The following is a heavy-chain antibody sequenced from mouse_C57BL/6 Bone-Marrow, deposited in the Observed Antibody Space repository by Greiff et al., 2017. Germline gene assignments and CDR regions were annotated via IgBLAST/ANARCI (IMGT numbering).Heavy chain of an antibody. D-gene: IGHD1-1*01. CDR2: IYPGGGYT. CDR1: GYTFTNFW. CDR3: ARYYYGSSCWYFDV. J-gene: IGHJ1*03. Sequence: VQLQQSGAELVRPGTSVKMSCKASGYTFTNFWIGWAKQRPGHGLEWIGDIYPGGGYTNYNEKFKGKATLTADKSSSTAYMQFSSLTFEDSAIYYCARYYYGSSCWYFDVWGTGTTVTVSS. V-gene: IGHV1-63*01.